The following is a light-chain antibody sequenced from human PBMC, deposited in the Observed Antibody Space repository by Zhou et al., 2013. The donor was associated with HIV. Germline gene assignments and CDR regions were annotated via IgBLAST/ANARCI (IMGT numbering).Light chain of an antibody. V-gene: IGKV3-15*01. CDR1: QSVGSH. CDR2: GAS. CDR3: QQYDNWPPKFT. J-gene: IGKJ3*01. Sequence: EIVMTQSPGTLSVSPGEKATLPCRASQSVGSHLAWYQQKPGQPPRLLIYGASSRATGIPARFSGSGSGTEFTLTISSLQSEDFAVYYCQQYDNWPPKFTFGPGTKVDVK.